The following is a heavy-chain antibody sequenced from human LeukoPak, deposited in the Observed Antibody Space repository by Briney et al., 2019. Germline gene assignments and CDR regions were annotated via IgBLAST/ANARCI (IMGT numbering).Heavy chain of an antibody. D-gene: IGHD3-16*01. CDR3: ARVYAVGASRGHFDY. J-gene: IGHJ4*02. CDR1: GFTFSSYW. Sequence: GGSLRLSCAASGFTFSSYWMHWVRQAPGKGLVWVSRINSDGSSTSYADSVKGRFTISRDNAKNTLYLQMNSLRAEDTAVYYCARVYAVGASRGHFDYWGRGTLVTVSS. V-gene: IGHV3-74*01. CDR2: INSDGSST.